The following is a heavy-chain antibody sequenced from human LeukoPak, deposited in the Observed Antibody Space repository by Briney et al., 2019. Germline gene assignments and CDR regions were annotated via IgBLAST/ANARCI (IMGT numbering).Heavy chain of an antibody. CDR2: ISGSGGST. CDR1: GFTFSSYA. CDR3: ATVWAYSSSS. Sequence: PGGSLRLSCAASGFTFSSYAMSWVRQAPGKGQEWVSAISGSGGSTYYADSVKGRFTISRDNSKNTLYLQMNSLRAEDTAVYYCATVWAYSSSSWGQGTLVTVSS. V-gene: IGHV3-23*01. D-gene: IGHD6-13*01. J-gene: IGHJ4*02.